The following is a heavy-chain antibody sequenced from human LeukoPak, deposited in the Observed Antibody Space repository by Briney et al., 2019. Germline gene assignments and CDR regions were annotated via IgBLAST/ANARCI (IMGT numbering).Heavy chain of an antibody. CDR3: ARGAINMIVEAGSWFDP. CDR2: ISGGGETT. CDR1: GFTFSSYG. Sequence: GGSLRLSCAASGFTFSSYGMGWVRQAPGKGLEWVSSISGGGETTYYADSVKGRFTISRDNAKNSLYLQMNSLRVEDTAVYYCARGAINMIVEAGSWFDPWGQGTLVTVSS. D-gene: IGHD3-22*01. J-gene: IGHJ5*02. V-gene: IGHV3-21*01.